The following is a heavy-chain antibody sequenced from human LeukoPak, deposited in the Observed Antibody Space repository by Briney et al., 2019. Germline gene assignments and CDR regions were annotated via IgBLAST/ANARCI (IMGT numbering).Heavy chain of an antibody. V-gene: IGHV1-2*02. CDR1: GYTFSGYY. J-gene: IGHJ4*02. Sequence: ASAKVSCKASGYTFSGYYMNWVRQAPGQGLEWMGWINSNSGGTNYAQKFQGRVTMTRDTSISTAYMELTGLRSDDTAVYYCARADIVGATPDFDYWGQGTLVTVSS. CDR3: ARADIVGATPDFDY. D-gene: IGHD1-26*01. CDR2: INSNSGGT.